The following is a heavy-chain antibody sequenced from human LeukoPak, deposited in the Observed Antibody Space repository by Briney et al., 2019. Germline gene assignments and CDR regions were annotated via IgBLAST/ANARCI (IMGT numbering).Heavy chain of an antibody. V-gene: IGHV4-59*01. D-gene: IGHD3-16*01. CDR2: IYYSGST. Sequence: SETLSLTCTVSGGSISSYYWSWIRQPPGKGLEWIGYIYYSGSTNYNPSLKSRVTISVDTSKNQFSLKLSSVTAADTAVYYCARDLLGEIDYWGQGTLVTVSS. J-gene: IGHJ4*02. CDR3: ARDLLGEIDY. CDR1: GGSISSYY.